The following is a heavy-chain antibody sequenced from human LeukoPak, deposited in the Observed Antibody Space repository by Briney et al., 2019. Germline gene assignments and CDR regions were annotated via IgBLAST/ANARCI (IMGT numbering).Heavy chain of an antibody. D-gene: IGHD3-22*01. CDR3: ARDRKYYDSSGQDAFDI. CDR2: IYYSGSP. V-gene: IGHV4-31*03. J-gene: IGHJ3*02. Sequence: SQTLSLTCTVSGGSISSGGYYWSWIRQHPGKGLEWIGYIYYSGSPYYNPSLKSRVTISVDTSKNQFSLKLSSVTAADTAVYYCARDRKYYDSSGQDAFDIWGQGTMVTVSS. CDR1: GGSISSGGYY.